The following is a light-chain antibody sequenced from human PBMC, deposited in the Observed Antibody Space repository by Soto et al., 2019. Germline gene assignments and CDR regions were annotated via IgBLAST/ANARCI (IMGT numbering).Light chain of an antibody. CDR1: QSVSSN. Sequence: EIVMTQSPATLSVSPGERATLSCRASQSVSSNLAWYQQKPGQAPRLLIYGASTRATGIPARFSGSGSGTEFTLTISSLQPEDFATYFCQQANNFPLTFGGGTKIEIK. CDR3: QQANNFPLT. V-gene: IGKV3-15*01. CDR2: GAS. J-gene: IGKJ4*01.